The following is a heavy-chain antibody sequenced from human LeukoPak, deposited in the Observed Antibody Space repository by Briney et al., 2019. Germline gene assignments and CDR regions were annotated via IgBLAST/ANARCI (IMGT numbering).Heavy chain of an antibody. D-gene: IGHD5-18*01. CDR1: GFTFNSLS. CDR3: ATDGDGHGGYALHY. J-gene: IGHJ4*02. CDR2: ITGTGRTT. Sequence: PGGSLRLPCLASGFTFNSLSMNWVRQVPGKGLEWVSHITGTGRTTHYSDSVKGRFSISRDNAKNSLFLQMDSLRVEDTGVYYCATDGDGHGGYALHYWGQGILVAVSS. V-gene: IGHV3-48*01.